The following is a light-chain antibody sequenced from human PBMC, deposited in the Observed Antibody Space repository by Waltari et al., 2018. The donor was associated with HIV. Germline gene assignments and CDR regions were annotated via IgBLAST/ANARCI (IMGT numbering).Light chain of an antibody. V-gene: IGKV3-20*01. Sequence: TLSCRASQRLSSRYLAWHKLEFGQPPRLLIFAASTRAAGIPDRFSGGGSGTDFTLTINRLDPEDFAVYYCQYYGTSTWMFGPGTKVEV. CDR1: QRLSSRY. CDR3: QYYGTSTWM. J-gene: IGKJ1*01. CDR2: AAS.